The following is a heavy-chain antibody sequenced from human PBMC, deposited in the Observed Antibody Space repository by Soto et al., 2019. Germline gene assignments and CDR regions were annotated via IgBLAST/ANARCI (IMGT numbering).Heavy chain of an antibody. CDR3: ARESEDLTSNFDY. J-gene: IGHJ4*02. CDR1: GFTFNDYN. Sequence: GGSLRLSCAASGFTFNDYNMNWVRQAPGKGLEWVAYIRSTSTNIHYADSVRGRFTISRDSAKNSLYLEMNSLRAEDTAVYYCARESEDLTSNFDYWGQGTLVTVSS. V-gene: IGHV3-48*01. CDR2: IRSTSTNI.